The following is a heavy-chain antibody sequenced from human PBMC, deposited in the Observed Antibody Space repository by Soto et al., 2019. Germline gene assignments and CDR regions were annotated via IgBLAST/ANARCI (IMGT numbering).Heavy chain of an antibody. Sequence: PGASLKISCKGSGYSFTSYWIGWVRQMPGIGLEWMGIIYPGDSDTRYSPSFQGQVTISADKSISTAYLQWSSLKASDTAMYYCARLATGYSSSNWFDPWGQGTLVTVSS. D-gene: IGHD6-6*01. CDR3: ARLATGYSSSNWFDP. V-gene: IGHV5-51*01. J-gene: IGHJ5*02. CDR2: IYPGDSDT. CDR1: GYSFTSYW.